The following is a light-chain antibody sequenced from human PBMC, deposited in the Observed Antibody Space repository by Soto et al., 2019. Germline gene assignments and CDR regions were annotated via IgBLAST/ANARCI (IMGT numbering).Light chain of an antibody. CDR1: QGISGV. J-gene: IGKJ4*01. CDR2: GAS. Sequence: AIQLTQSPSSLSASVGDRVTITCRASQGISGVLAWYQQKPGKPPKLLISGASSLQSGVPSRFSGSASGTDFTLTITSLQPEDFATYFCQHFNSYPPTFGGGTEVEIK. V-gene: IGKV1-13*02. CDR3: QHFNSYPPT.